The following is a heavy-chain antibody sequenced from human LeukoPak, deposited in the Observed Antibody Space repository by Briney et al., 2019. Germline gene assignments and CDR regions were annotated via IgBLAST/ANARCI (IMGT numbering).Heavy chain of an antibody. CDR2: INWNGGST. Sequence: GGSLRLSCGGSGFTFQEYGMSCVRHAPGKGVGWVSGINWNGGSTVYGDSVKGRFTISRDNAKNSLYLQMNPLRAEDTAVYYCAKDLLRHIVDPLDYWGQGTLVTVSS. CDR3: AKDLLRHIVDPLDY. J-gene: IGHJ4*02. V-gene: IGHV3-20*04. CDR1: GFTFQEYG. D-gene: IGHD2-21*01.